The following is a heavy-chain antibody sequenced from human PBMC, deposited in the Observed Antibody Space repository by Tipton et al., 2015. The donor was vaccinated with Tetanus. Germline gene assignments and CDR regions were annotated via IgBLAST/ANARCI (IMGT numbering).Heavy chain of an antibody. CDR1: GGSIRSSNW. Sequence: QLVQSGAEVKPSETLSLTCAVSGGSIRSSNWWSWVRQTPGKGLEWIGEIYHSGTTNYNPSLKSRVTMSVDNSKNQFSLKLNSVTAADTAVYYCARESITIFGVVSIDYWGQGTLVTVSS. CDR2: IYHSGTT. CDR3: ARESITIFGVVSIDY. D-gene: IGHD3-3*01. J-gene: IGHJ4*02. V-gene: IGHV4-4*02.